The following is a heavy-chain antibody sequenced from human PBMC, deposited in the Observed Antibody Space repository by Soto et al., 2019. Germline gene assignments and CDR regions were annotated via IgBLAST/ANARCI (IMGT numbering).Heavy chain of an antibody. CDR2: IYYSGST. D-gene: IGHD6-13*01. Sequence: SETLSLTCTVSGGSISSYYWNWIRQPPGKGLEWIGYIYYSGSTNYNPSLKSRVTISLDTSKNQFSLKLSSLTAADTAVYYCASSNIAAAGFYYYGMDVWGRGTTVTVSS. V-gene: IGHV4-59*01. J-gene: IGHJ6*02. CDR3: ASSNIAAAGFYYYGMDV. CDR1: GGSISSYY.